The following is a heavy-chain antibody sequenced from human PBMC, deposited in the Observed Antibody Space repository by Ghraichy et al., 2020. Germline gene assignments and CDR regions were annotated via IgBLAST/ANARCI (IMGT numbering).Heavy chain of an antibody. D-gene: IGHD6-13*01. CDR2: IYYTGST. Sequence: SQTLSLTCSVFGGSISNYYWSWIRQPPGKGLEWIAYIYYTGSTNYNPSLKIRVTLSLDTSKNQFSLKLNSVTAADTAVYYCARDTTGLAANFDYWCRGLLVTVSS. CDR3: ARDTTGLAANFDY. V-gene: IGHV4-59*01. J-gene: IGHJ4*02. CDR1: GGSISNYY.